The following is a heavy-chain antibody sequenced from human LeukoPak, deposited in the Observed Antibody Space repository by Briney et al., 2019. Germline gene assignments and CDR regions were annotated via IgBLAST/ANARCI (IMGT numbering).Heavy chain of an antibody. Sequence: PSETLSLTCAVYGGSFSGYYWSWIRQPPGKGLEWIGEINHSGSTNYNPSLKSRVTISVDTSKNQFSLKLSSVTAADTAVYYCARDRQWKVFDYWGQGTLVTVSS. CDR2: INHSGST. J-gene: IGHJ4*02. CDR1: GGSFSGYY. CDR3: ARDRQWKVFDY. D-gene: IGHD6-19*01. V-gene: IGHV4-34*01.